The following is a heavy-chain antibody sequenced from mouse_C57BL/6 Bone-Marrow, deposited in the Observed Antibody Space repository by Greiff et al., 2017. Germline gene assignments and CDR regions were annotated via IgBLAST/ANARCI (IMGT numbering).Heavy chain of an antibody. D-gene: IGHD2-4*01. J-gene: IGHJ2*01. CDR2: IDPSDSYT. CDR3: ARTPGLRLDY. CDR1: GYTFTSYW. V-gene: IGHV1-69*01. Sequence: VQLQQPGAELVMPGASVKLSCKASGYTFTSYWMHWVKQRPGQGLEWIGEIDPSDSYTNYNQKFKGKSTLTVDKSSSTAYMQLSSLTSEDSAVYYCARTPGLRLDYWGQGITLTVSS.